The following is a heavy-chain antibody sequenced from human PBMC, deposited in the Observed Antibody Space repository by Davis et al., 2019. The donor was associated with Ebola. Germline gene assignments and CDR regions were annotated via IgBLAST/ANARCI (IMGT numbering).Heavy chain of an antibody. CDR1: GFTFSNYW. D-gene: IGHD6-13*01. CDR2: IKTDGSTT. CDR3: ARDLEAAAALGWYYGMDV. V-gene: IGHV3-74*01. Sequence: GESLKISCAASGFTFSNYWMYWVRQTPGKGLVWVSRIKTDGSTTNYADSVRGRFTISRDNAKNTLYLQMNSLTAEDTAVYYCARDLEAAAALGWYYGMDVWGKGTTVTVSS. J-gene: IGHJ6*04.